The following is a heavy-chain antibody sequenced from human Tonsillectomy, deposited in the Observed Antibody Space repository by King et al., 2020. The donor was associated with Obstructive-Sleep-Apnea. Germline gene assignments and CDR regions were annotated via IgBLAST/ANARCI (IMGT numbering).Heavy chain of an antibody. CDR2: ISSSSSTI. D-gene: IGHD3-10*01. Sequence: VQLVESGGGLVQPGGSLRLSCAASGFTFSSYSMNWVRQAPGKGLEWVSYISSSSSTIYYADSVKGRFTISRDNAKNSLYLQMNSLRAEDTAVYYCARDFWGYYGSVSWGQGPLVTVSS. J-gene: IGHJ4*02. CDR3: ARDFWGYYGSVS. CDR1: GFTFSSYS. V-gene: IGHV3-48*04.